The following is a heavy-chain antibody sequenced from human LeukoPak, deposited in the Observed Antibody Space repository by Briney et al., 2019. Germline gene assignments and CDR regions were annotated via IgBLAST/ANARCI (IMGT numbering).Heavy chain of an antibody. CDR1: GFTFSSYG. CDR3: AKGGSSSWDYFDY. CDR2: ISGSGGNT. D-gene: IGHD6-13*01. Sequence: GSLRLSCAASGFTFSSYGMSWVRQAPGKGLEWVSAISGSGGNTYYADSVKGRFTISRDNSKNTLYLQMSSLRAEDTAVYYCAKGGSSSWDYFDYWGQGTLVTVSS. J-gene: IGHJ4*02. V-gene: IGHV3-23*01.